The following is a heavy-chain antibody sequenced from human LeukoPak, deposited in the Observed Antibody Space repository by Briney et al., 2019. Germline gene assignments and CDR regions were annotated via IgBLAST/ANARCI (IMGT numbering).Heavy chain of an antibody. CDR3: ARVRSGWSEFDY. CDR1: VDSVSSNSAA. Sequence: SQTPSLTCAISVDSVSSNSAAWDWIRQSPSRGLEWLGRTYYRSKWYNDYAISVKSRITINPDTSKNQFSLQLNSVAPEDTAVYYCARVRSGWSEFDYWGQGTLVTVSS. D-gene: IGHD6-25*01. J-gene: IGHJ4*02. V-gene: IGHV6-1*01. CDR2: TYYRSKWYN.